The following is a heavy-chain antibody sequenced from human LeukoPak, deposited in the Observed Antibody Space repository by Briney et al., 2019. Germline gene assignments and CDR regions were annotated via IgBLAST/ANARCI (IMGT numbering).Heavy chain of an antibody. Sequence: ASVKVSCKASGYTFTSYGISWVRQAPGQGLEWMGWISAYNGNTNYAQKLQGRVTMTTDTSTSTAYMELRSLRSDDTAVYYCAREDLWFGELSYFDYWGQGTLVTVSS. CDR3: AREDLWFGELSYFDY. CDR1: GYTFTSYG. D-gene: IGHD3-10*01. V-gene: IGHV1-18*01. CDR2: ISAYNGNT. J-gene: IGHJ4*02.